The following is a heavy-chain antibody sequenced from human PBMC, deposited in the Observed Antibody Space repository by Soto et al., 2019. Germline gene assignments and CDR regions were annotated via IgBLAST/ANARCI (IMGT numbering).Heavy chain of an antibody. CDR3: ARVLGYDFWSGYPDAFDI. D-gene: IGHD3-3*01. J-gene: IGHJ3*02. Sequence: GASVKVSFKASGYTFTSYGISWVRQAPGQGLEWMGWISAYNGNTNYAQRLQGRVTMTTDTSTSTAYMELRSLRSDDTAVYYCARVLGYDFWSGYPDAFDIWGQGTMVTVSS. V-gene: IGHV1-18*01. CDR2: ISAYNGNT. CDR1: GYTFTSYG.